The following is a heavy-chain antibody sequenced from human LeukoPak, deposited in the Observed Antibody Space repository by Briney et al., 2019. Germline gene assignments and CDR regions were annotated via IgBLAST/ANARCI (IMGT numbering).Heavy chain of an antibody. CDR1: GYTFTGYY. CDR2: INPSGGST. Sequence: ASVKVSCKASGYTFTGYYMHWVRQAPGQGLEWMGIINPSGGSTSYAQKFQGRVTMTRDTSTSTVYMELSSLRSEDTAEYYCARDGKGTVDYWGQGTLVTVSS. V-gene: IGHV1-46*01. J-gene: IGHJ4*02. D-gene: IGHD4-23*01. CDR3: ARDGKGTVDY.